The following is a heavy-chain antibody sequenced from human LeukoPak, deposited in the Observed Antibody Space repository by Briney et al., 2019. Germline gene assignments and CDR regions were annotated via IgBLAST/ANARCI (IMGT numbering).Heavy chain of an antibody. Sequence: ASVSVSFKASGYTFTSYDINWVRQAPGQGLEWMGWMNPNSGNTGYAQRFQGRVTMTRNTSISTAYMELSSLRSEDTAVYYCASATTYYDFWSGYYSYYYYGMDVWGQGTTVTVSS. J-gene: IGHJ6*02. CDR3: ASATTYYDFWSGYYSYYYYGMDV. CDR1: GYTFTSYD. CDR2: MNPNSGNT. D-gene: IGHD3-3*01. V-gene: IGHV1-8*01.